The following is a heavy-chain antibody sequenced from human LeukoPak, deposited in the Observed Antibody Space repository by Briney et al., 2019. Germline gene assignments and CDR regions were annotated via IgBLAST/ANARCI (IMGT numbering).Heavy chain of an antibody. V-gene: IGHV4-31*03. CDR3: ARARIFGAYNWFDP. J-gene: IGHJ5*02. D-gene: IGHD3-3*01. CDR2: IYYSGST. CDR1: GGSISSGGYY. Sequence: PSETLSLTCTVSGGSISSGGYYWSWIRQHPGKGLEWIGYIYYSGSTYYNPSLKSRVTISVDTSKNQFSLKLSSVTAADTAVYYCARARIFGAYNWFDPWGQGTLVTISS.